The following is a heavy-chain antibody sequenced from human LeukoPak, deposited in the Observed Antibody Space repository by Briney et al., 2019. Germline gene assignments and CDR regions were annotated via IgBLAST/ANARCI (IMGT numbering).Heavy chain of an antibody. CDR1: GGTFSSYA. D-gene: IGHD2-15*01. CDR2: IIPIFGTA. J-gene: IGHJ4*02. V-gene: IGHV1-69*06. Sequence: GASVKVSCKASGGTFSSYAISWVRQAPGQGLEWMGGIIPIFGTANYAQKFQGRVTITADKSTSTAYMELSSLRSEDTAVYYCARDCSGGSCYQRRGFDYWGQGTLVTASS. CDR3: ARDCSGGSCYQRRGFDY.